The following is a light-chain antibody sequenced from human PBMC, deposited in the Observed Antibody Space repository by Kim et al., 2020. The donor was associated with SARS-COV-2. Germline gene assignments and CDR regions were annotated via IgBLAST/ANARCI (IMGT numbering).Light chain of an antibody. CDR3: QQRSNWPLT. Sequence: LSAGERATLSCRASQSVSRSFAWYQQKPGRAPRLLIYDASKRATGIPARFSGSGSGTDFTLTISSLEPEDFAVYYCQQRSNWPLTFGGGTKVDIK. J-gene: IGKJ4*01. V-gene: IGKV3-11*01. CDR2: DAS. CDR1: QSVSRS.